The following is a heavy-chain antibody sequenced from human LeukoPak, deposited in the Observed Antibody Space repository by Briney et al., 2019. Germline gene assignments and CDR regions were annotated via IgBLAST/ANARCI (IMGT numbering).Heavy chain of an antibody. V-gene: IGHV4-34*01. CDR1: GVSFSGYY. D-gene: IGHD2-2*02. J-gene: IGHJ5*02. CDR3: ARLYRGYCSSTSCYTGWFDP. CDR2: INHSGST. Sequence: SETLSLTCAVYGVSFSGYYWSWIRQPPGKGLEWIGEINHSGSTNYNPSLKSRVTISMDPSKNQFSLKLSSVTAADTAVYYCARLYRGYCSSTSCYTGWFDPWGQGTLVTVSS.